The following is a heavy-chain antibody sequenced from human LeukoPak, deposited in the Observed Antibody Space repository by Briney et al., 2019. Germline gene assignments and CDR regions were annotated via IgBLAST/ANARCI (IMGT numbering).Heavy chain of an antibody. CDR1: GFSFSGYA. D-gene: IGHD3-10*01. CDR2: ISHDEKNK. V-gene: IGHV3-30*04. CDR3: ATTFRGVIITRLDY. Sequence: PGGSLRLSCAASGFSFSGYAMHWVRRTPGKGLEWVAVISHDEKNKFYAESVKGRFTISRDNSKNTLFLKMNSLRPEDTAFYYCATTFRGVIITRLDYWGQGTLVTVSS. J-gene: IGHJ4*02.